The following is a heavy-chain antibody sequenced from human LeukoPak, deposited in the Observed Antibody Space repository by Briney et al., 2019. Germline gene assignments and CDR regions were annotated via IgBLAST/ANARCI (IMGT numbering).Heavy chain of an antibody. D-gene: IGHD3-16*01. V-gene: IGHV3-66*01. CDR2: IYSGGST. CDR3: ARGKYSLRGEDY. Sequence: PGGSLRLSCAASGFTFSSHYMNWVRQAPGKGLEWVSVIYSGGSTYYADSVRGRFTISRANSKNTLYLQMNSLRAEDTAVYYCARGKYSLRGEDYWGQGTLVTVSS. J-gene: IGHJ4*02. CDR1: GFTFSSHY.